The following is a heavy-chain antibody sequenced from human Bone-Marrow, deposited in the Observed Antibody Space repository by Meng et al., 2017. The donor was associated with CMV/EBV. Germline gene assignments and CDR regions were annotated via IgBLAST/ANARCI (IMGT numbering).Heavy chain of an antibody. CDR1: GFTFSDYY. Sequence: GESLKISCAASGFTFSDYYMSWIRQAPGKGLEWVSYISSSGSTIYYADSVKGRFTISRDNAKNSLYLQMNSLRAEDTAVYYCARLFWGGSSYFDYWGQGRLVNVVS. CDR3: ARLFWGGSSYFDY. V-gene: IGHV3-11*01. J-gene: IGHJ4*02. CDR2: ISSSGSTI. D-gene: IGHD1-26*01.